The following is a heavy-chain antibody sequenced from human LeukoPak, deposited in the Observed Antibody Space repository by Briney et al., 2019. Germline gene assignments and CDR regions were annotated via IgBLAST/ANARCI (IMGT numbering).Heavy chain of an antibody. CDR1: GFPFSIFT. CDR3: ARVDCRSTSCPFDY. CDR2: ISNNGDNT. Sequence: PGGALGLSCAASGFPFSIFTMFWVRPAPGKGLEDVSSISNNGDNTYYANSVKGRFTISRDNSKNTLYLQLDNLRAEDMAVYYCARVDCRSTSCPFDYWGQGTLVTVS. D-gene: IGHD2-2*01. V-gene: IGHV3-64*01. J-gene: IGHJ4*02.